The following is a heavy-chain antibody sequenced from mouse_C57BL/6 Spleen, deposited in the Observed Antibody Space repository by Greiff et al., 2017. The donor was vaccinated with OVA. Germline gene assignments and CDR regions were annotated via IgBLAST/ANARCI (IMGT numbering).Heavy chain of an antibody. CDR3: ESVGLGHCAMDY. J-gene: IGHJ4*01. CDR2: ISDGGSYT. Sequence: EVQLAESGGGLVKPGGSLKLSCAASGFTFSSYAMSWVRQTPEKRLEWVATISDGGSYTYYPDNVKGRFTISRDNATNNLYLQMSHLKSEDTGVYYDESVGLGHCAMDYWGKGTTVTVSS. CDR1: GFTFSSYA. D-gene: IGHD4-1*01. V-gene: IGHV5-4*01.